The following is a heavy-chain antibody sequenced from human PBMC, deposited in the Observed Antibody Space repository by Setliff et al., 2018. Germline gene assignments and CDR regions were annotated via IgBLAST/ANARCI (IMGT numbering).Heavy chain of an antibody. V-gene: IGHV4-39*01. D-gene: IGHD1-1*01. CDR2: IHYRGTT. CDR3: ARTGTHRYFDF. Sequence: SETLSLTCTVSGASISSGTYYWAWIRQPPGKGLEWIGRIHYRGTTYSNASLASRLTISVDTAKNQFSLKLTSVTAADTAVFFCARTGTHRYFDFWGQGTPVTVSS. CDR1: GASISSGTYY. J-gene: IGHJ4*02.